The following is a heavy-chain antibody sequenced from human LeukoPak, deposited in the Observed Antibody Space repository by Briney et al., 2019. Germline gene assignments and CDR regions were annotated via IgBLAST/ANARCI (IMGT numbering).Heavy chain of an antibody. CDR3: ARVDGSGSYHLNWFDP. CDR2: IYYSGST. V-gene: IGHV4-59*01. D-gene: IGHD3-10*01. Sequence: PSETLSLTCTVSGGSISSYYWSWIRQPPGKGLEWIGYIYYSGSTNYNPSLKSRVTISVDTSKNQFSLKLSSVTAADTAVYYCARVDGSGSYHLNWFDPWGQGTLVTVSS. CDR1: GGSISSYY. J-gene: IGHJ5*02.